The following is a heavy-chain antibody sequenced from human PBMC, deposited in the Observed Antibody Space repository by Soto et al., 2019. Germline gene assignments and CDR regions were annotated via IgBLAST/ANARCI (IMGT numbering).Heavy chain of an antibody. V-gene: IGHV3-30-3*01. Sequence: GGSLRLSCAASGFTFSSYAMHWVRQAPGKGLEWVAVISYDGSNKYYADSVKGRFTISRDNSKNTLYLQMNSLRAEDTAVYYCARELDSSADYYYGMDVWGQGTTVTVSS. J-gene: IGHJ6*02. CDR2: ISYDGSNK. CDR3: ARELDSSADYYYGMDV. D-gene: IGHD3-22*01. CDR1: GFTFSSYA.